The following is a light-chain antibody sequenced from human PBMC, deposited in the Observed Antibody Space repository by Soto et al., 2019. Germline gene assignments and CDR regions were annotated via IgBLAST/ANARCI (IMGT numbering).Light chain of an antibody. CDR2: EVS. CDR1: RSDVGGYNY. Sequence: QSALTXPASVSGSPGQSITISCTGTRSDVGGYNYVSWYQQHPGKAPKLMIYEVSNRPSGVSIRFSGSKSGNTASLTISGLQAEDEADYYCSSYTSSTSLDVFGTGTKGTVL. J-gene: IGLJ1*01. CDR3: SSYTSSTSLDV. V-gene: IGLV2-14*01.